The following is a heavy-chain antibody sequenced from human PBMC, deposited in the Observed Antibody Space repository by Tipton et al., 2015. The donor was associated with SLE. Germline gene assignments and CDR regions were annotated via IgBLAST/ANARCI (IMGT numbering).Heavy chain of an antibody. J-gene: IGHJ6*03. CDR2: IGYNGNT. V-gene: IGHV4-59*08. Sequence: TLSLTCSVSDDSISRFYWSWIRQPPGKGLEWIAYIGYNGNTNYNPSLRSRVTISIDTSKNNFSLRLSSVTAADTAVYYCATYGAFVYMDVWGKGTTVTVSS. CDR1: DDSISRFY. D-gene: IGHD4-17*01. CDR3: ATYGAFVYMDV.